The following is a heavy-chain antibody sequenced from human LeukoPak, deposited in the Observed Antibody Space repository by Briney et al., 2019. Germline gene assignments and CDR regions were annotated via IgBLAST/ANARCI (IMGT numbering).Heavy chain of an antibody. CDR1: GGTFSSYA. D-gene: IGHD5-12*01. CDR2: IIPIFGTA. CDR3: ARDSGDYYYMDV. V-gene: IGHV1-69*05. J-gene: IGHJ6*03. Sequence: ASVKVSCKASGGTFSSYAISWVRQAPGQGLEWMGGIIPIFGTANYAQKFQGRVTITTDESTSTAYMELSSLRSEDTAVYYCARDSGDYYYMDVWGKGTTVTVFS.